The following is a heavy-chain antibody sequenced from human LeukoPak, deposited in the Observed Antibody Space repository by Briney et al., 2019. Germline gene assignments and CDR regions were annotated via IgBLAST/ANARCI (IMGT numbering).Heavy chain of an antibody. CDR1: GGSISSSSYY. J-gene: IGHJ4*02. CDR3: ARHRVGDGYFDY. V-gene: IGHV4-39*01. Sequence: PSETLSLTCTVSGGSISSSSYYWGWIRQPPGKGLEWIGSIYYSGSTYYNPSLKSRVTISVDTSKNQFSLKLSSVTAADTAVYYCARHRVGDGYFDYWGQGTLVTVSS. CDR2: IYYSGST. D-gene: IGHD1-26*01.